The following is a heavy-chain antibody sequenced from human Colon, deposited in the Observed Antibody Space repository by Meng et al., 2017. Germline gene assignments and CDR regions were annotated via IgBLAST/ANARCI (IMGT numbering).Heavy chain of an antibody. CDR1: GFTFSSYW. D-gene: IGHD3-10*01. V-gene: IGHV3-7*01. CDR2: IEQDTSEK. J-gene: IGHJ4*02. CDR3: ARSLQGADYFDY. Sequence: GESLKISCAASGFTFSSYWMTWVRQAPGKGLEWVANIEQDTSEKYYVDSVKGRFTVSRDNAKNSLYLQMNSLRVEDTAVYYCARSLQGADYFDYWGQGTLVTVSS.